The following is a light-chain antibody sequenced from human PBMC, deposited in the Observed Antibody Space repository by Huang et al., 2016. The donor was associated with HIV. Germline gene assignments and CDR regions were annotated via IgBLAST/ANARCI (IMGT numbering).Light chain of an antibody. CDR2: DAS. Sequence: EIVMTQSPASLSVSPGERATLSCRASQSVTTSVAWYQPRPGQAPRLLMYDASTRASGVSARFGGGGSGTEFTLTISGLQSEDVAVYYCHQYNAWQTFGQGTKLQIK. J-gene: IGKJ2*01. CDR1: QSVTTS. V-gene: IGKV3-15*01. CDR3: HQYNAWQT.